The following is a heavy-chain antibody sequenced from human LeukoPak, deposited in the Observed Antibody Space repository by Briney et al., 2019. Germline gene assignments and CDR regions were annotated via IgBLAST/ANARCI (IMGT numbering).Heavy chain of an antibody. J-gene: IGHJ5*02. CDR1: GFTFSSYS. CDR3: ARGGYYYGSGSYYNVRRFDP. V-gene: IGHV3-21*01. CDR2: ISSSSIYI. Sequence: GGPLRLSCAASGFTFSSYSMNWVRQAPGKGLEWVSSISSSSIYIYYADSVKGRFTISRDNAKKSVHLQMNSLRAEDTAVYYCARGGYYYGSGSYYNVRRFDPWGQGTLVTVSS. D-gene: IGHD3-10*01.